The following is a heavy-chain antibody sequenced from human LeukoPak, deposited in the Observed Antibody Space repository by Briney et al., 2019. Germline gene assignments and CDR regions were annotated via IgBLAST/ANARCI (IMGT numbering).Heavy chain of an antibody. CDR3: ARASHYYDSSGYYLYYYYYYMDV. CDR2: INWNGGST. V-gene: IGHV3-20*04. CDR1: GFTFDDYG. J-gene: IGHJ6*03. D-gene: IGHD3-22*01. Sequence: PGGSLRLSCAASGFTFDDYGMSWVRQAPGKGLEWVSGINWNGGSTGYADSVKGRFTISRDNAKNSLYLQMNSLRAEDTALYYCARASHYYDSSGYYLYYYYYYMDVWGKGTTVTVSS.